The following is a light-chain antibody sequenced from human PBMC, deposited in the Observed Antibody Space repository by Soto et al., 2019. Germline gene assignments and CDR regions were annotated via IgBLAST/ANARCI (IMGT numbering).Light chain of an antibody. Sequence: SYELTQPPSVSVAPGKTARITCGGNNIGSKSVHWYQQKPGQAPVLVIYYDSDRPSGIPERFSGSNSGNTATLTISRVEAGDEADYCCQVWDSSSDLYVFGTGTKVTVL. J-gene: IGLJ1*01. CDR1: NIGSKS. CDR3: QVWDSSSDLYV. CDR2: YDS. V-gene: IGLV3-21*04.